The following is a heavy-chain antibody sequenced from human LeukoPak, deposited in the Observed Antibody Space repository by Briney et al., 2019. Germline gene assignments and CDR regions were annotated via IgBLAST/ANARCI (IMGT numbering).Heavy chain of an antibody. J-gene: IGHJ4*02. CDR1: GFTFSTYW. V-gene: IGHV3-23*01. CDR2: ISGSGGST. D-gene: IGHD2-2*01. Sequence: GGSLRLSCAASGFTFSTYWMHWVRQAPGKGLVWVSAISGSGGSTYYADSVKGRFTISRDNSKNTLYLQMNSLRAEDTAVYYCAKRVGVPAANYYFDYWGQGTLVTVSS. CDR3: AKRVGVPAANYYFDY.